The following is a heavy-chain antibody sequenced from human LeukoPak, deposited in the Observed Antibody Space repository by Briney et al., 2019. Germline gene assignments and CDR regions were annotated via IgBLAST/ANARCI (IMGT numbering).Heavy chain of an antibody. V-gene: IGHV3-33*01. Sequence: PGRSLRLSCAASGFTFSSYGMHWVRQAPGKGLEWVAVIWYDGSNKYYADSVKGRFTISRDNSKNTLYLQMNSLRAEDTAVYYCARDLDGSYSDYYYGMDVWGQGTTVTVSS. CDR3: ARDLDGSYSDYYYGMDV. CDR1: GFTFSSYG. CDR2: IWYDGSNK. J-gene: IGHJ6*02. D-gene: IGHD1-26*01.